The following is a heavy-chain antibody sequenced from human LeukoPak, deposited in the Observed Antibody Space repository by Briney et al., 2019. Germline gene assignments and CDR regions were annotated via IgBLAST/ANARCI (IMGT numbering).Heavy chain of an antibody. CDR2: ISAYNGNT. J-gene: IGHJ5*02. Sequence: ASVKVSCKASGYTFTSYGISLVRQAPGQGLEWMGWISAYNGNTNYAQKLQGRVTMTTDTSTSTAYMELGSLRSDDTAVYYCARDAIRWSRDNWFDPWGQGTLVTVSS. D-gene: IGHD4-23*01. V-gene: IGHV1-18*01. CDR3: ARDAIRWSRDNWFDP. CDR1: GYTFTSYG.